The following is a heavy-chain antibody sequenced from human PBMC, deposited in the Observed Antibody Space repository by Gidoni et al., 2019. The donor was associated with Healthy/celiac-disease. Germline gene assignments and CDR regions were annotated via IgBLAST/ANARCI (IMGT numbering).Heavy chain of an antibody. CDR3: ARDARGAYYYGMDV. J-gene: IGHJ6*02. Sequence: EVQLVESGGGLVKPGGSLRLSCAGSGFTCRSYSRNWVRQAPGKGLEWFSSISSSSSYIYYADSVKGRFTISRDNAKNSLYLQMNSLRAEDTAVYYCARDARGAYYYGMDVWGQGTTVTVSS. CDR2: ISSSSSYI. CDR1: GFTCRSYS. D-gene: IGHD1-26*01. V-gene: IGHV3-21*01.